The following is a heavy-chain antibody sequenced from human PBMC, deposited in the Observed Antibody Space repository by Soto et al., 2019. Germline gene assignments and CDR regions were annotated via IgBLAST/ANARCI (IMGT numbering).Heavy chain of an antibody. CDR1: GFTFSSYG. Sequence: QVQLVESGGGVVQPGRSLRLSCAASGFTFSSYGMHWVRQAPGKGLEWVAVIWYDGSNKYYADSVKGRFTISRDNSKNTLYLQMNSLRAEDTAVYYCARDPKGDSGYDPLDYWGQGTLVTVSS. CDR3: ARDPKGDSGYDPLDY. V-gene: IGHV3-33*01. D-gene: IGHD5-12*01. J-gene: IGHJ4*02. CDR2: IWYDGSNK.